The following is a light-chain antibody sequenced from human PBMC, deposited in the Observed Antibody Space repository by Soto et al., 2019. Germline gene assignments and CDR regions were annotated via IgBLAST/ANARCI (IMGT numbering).Light chain of an antibody. CDR1: QDVSSY. CDR2: DAS. Sequence: DIQMTQSPSSVSASVGKRVTITCQASQDVSSYLNWYQQKPGKAPKLLIYDASNLETGVRSRFSGSGSGTDFTFTISSLQPEDIATYYCQQYSHLITFGQGTRLEIK. J-gene: IGKJ5*01. V-gene: IGKV1-33*01. CDR3: QQYSHLIT.